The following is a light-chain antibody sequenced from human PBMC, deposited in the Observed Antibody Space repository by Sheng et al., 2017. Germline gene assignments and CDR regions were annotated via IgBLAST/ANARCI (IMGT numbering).Light chain of an antibody. V-gene: IGKV3-11*01. CDR3: QQRTNWPLT. CDR2: DAS. Sequence: IVLTQSPVNLSLSPGERATLSCRASQSVSRYLAWFQQKPGQAPRLLIYDASTRATGIPARFSGSGSGTDFTLTISSLEPEDFAVYYCQQRTNWPLTFGGGTKVEIK. CDR1: QSVSRY. J-gene: IGKJ4*01.